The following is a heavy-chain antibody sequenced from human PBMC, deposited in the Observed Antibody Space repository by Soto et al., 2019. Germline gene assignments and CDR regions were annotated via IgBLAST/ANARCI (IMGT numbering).Heavy chain of an antibody. Sequence: ETLSLTCTVSGASIRSYYWNGIRQTPGKGLEWIGYLFYSGSTDYNPSLKSRVTISVDTSKNQFSLKLNSVTAADTAVYYCARDLGYGVDYYYNGMDVWGQGTKVTVYS. CDR2: LFYSGST. J-gene: IGHJ6*02. CDR1: GASIRSYY. V-gene: IGHV4-59*01. D-gene: IGHD5-12*01. CDR3: ARDLGYGVDYYYNGMDV.